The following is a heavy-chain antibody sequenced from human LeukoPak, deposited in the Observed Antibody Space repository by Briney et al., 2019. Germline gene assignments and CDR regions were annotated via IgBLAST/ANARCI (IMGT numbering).Heavy chain of an antibody. CDR3: ARVIDWIQDITDY. CDR2: MNPNSGNT. Sequence: ASVKVSCKASGYTFTSYDINWVRQATGQGLEWMGWMNPNSGNTGYAQKFQGRVTMTRNTSISTAYMELSSLRSEDTAVYYCARVIDWIQDITDYWGQGTLVTVSS. J-gene: IGHJ4*02. CDR1: GYTFTSYD. D-gene: IGHD5-18*01. V-gene: IGHV1-8*01.